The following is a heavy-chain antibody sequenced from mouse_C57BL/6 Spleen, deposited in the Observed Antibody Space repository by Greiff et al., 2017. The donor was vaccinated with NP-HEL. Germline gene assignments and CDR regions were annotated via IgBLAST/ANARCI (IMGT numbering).Heavy chain of an antibody. CDR2: ISSGSSTI. D-gene: IGHD2-4*01. V-gene: IGHV5-17*01. J-gene: IGHJ1*03. CDR1: GFTFSDYG. CDR3: ARGDYEDFDV. Sequence: EVMLVESGGGLVKPGGSLKLSCAASGFTFSDYGMHWVRQAPEKGLEWVAYISSGSSTIYYADTVKGRFTISRDNAKNTLFLQMTSLRSEDTAMYYCARGDYEDFDVWGTGTTVTVSS.